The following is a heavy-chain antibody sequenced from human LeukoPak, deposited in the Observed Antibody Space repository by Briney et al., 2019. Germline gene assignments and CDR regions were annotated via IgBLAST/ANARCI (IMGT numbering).Heavy chain of an antibody. CDR2: IYYSGST. V-gene: IGHV4-39*01. J-gene: IGHJ3*02. Sequence: SSETLSLTCTVSGGSISSSSYYWGWIRQPPGKGLEWIGSIYYSGSTYYNPSLKSRVTISVDTSKNPFSLNLSSVTAAATAMYVCASLPPSLDDYGGDYGQDAFDIWGQGTMVTVSS. CDR3: ASLPPSLDDYGGDYGQDAFDI. CDR1: GGSISSSSYY. D-gene: IGHD4-23*01.